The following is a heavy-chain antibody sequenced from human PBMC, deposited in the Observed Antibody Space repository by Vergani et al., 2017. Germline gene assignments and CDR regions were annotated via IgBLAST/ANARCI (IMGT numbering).Heavy chain of an antibody. CDR2: IYYSGST. CDR3: ARGGSGYYYASRYYYYGMDV. J-gene: IGHJ6*02. CDR1: GGSISSSSYY. D-gene: IGHD3-22*01. Sequence: QLQLQESGPGLVKPSETLSLTCTVSGGSISSSSYYWGWIRQPPGKGLEWIGSIYYSGSTNYNPSLKSRVTISVDTSKNQFSLKLSSVTAADTAVYYCARGGSGYYYASRYYYYGMDVWGQGTTVTVSS. V-gene: IGHV4-39*07.